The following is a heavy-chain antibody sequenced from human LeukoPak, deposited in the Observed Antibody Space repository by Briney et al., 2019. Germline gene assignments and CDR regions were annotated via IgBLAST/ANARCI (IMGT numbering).Heavy chain of an antibody. CDR1: GFTFSSYG. CDR3: AKEEGRLTGSLFRY. Sequence: GRSLRLSCAASGFTFSSYGMHWVRQAPGKGLKWVAVISYDGSNKYYADSVKGRFTISRDNSKNTLYLQMNSLRAEDTAVYYCAKEEGRLTGSLFRYWGQGTLVTVSS. CDR2: ISYDGSNK. J-gene: IGHJ4*02. D-gene: IGHD3-9*01. V-gene: IGHV3-30*18.